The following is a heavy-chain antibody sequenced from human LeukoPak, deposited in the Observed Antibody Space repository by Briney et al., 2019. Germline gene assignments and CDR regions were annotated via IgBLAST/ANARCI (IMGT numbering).Heavy chain of an antibody. V-gene: IGHV1-2*02. J-gene: IGHJ5*02. CDR3: ARAIVVVVAATHWFDP. D-gene: IGHD2-15*01. CDR2: INPNSGDT. Sequence: GASVKVSCKASGYTFTGYYIHWVRQAPGQGLEWMGWINPNSGDTNYAQKFQGRVTMTRDTSISTAYMELSRLRSDDTAVYYCARAIVVVVAATHWFDPWGQGTLVTVSS. CDR1: GYTFTGYY.